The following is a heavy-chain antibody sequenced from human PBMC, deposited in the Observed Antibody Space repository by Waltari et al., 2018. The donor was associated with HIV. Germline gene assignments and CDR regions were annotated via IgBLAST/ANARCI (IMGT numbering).Heavy chain of an antibody. CDR1: GFTFSSFS. Sequence: EVQLVESGGGLVKPGWSLRLSCSGSGFTFSSFSMNWVRQAPGKGLEWVASISSGSSFIDYADSVKGRFTISRDNAKISLYLQMKSLRVEDTALYYCARALTNFGGFWGQGTLVTVSS. CDR3: ARALTNFGGF. CDR2: ISSGSSFI. V-gene: IGHV3-21*01. D-gene: IGHD4-17*01. J-gene: IGHJ4*02.